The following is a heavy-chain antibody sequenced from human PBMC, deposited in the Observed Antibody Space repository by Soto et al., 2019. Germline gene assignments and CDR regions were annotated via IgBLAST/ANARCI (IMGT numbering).Heavy chain of an antibody. D-gene: IGHD3-22*01. CDR1: GFTFGHYC. V-gene: IGHV3-74*01. J-gene: IGHJ4*02. CDR2: INSDGSSA. Sequence: PAESLTLSCVASGFTFGHYCMYWVRQAPGKGLVWVSRINSDGSSAGYADSVKGRFTISRDNAKNTLYLQMNSLRAEDTSVYYCARFGTYYDSSGFLYWGQGALVTVSS. CDR3: ARFGTYYDSSGFLY.